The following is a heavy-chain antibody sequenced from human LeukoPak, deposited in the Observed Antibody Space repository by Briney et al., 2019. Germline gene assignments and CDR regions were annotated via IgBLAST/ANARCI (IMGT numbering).Heavy chain of an antibody. D-gene: IGHD3-10*01. CDR2: INPSGGST. CDR1: GYTFTSYY. CDR3: ARGGEYYYGSGSYYNAEFDY. V-gene: IGHV1-46*01. Sequence: ASVKVSCKASGYTFTSYYMHWVRQAPGQGLEWMGIINPSGGSTSYAQKFQGRVTMTRDMSTSTVYMELSSLRSEDTAVYYCARGGEYYYGSGSYYNAEFDYWGQGTLVTVSS. J-gene: IGHJ4*02.